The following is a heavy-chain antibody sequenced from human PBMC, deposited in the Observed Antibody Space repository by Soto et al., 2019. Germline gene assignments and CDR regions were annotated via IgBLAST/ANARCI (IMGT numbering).Heavy chain of an antibody. Sequence: GESLKISCAASGFTFSSYSMNWVRQAPGKGLEWVSSISSSSSYIYYADSVKGRFTISRDNTKNSLYLQMNSLRAEDTAVYYCARDQGSGWYLDAFDIWGQGTMVTVSS. CDR3: ARDQGSGWYLDAFDI. J-gene: IGHJ3*02. V-gene: IGHV3-21*01. D-gene: IGHD6-19*01. CDR1: GFTFSSYS. CDR2: ISSSSSYI.